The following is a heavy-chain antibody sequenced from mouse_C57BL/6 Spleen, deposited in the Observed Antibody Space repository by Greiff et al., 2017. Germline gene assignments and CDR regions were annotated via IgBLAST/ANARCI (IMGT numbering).Heavy chain of an antibody. CDR2: IYPRSGNT. CDR3: ARSYYSKGGYFDV. D-gene: IGHD2-5*01. J-gene: IGHJ1*03. V-gene: IGHV1-81*01. CDR1: GYTFTSYG. Sequence: QVQLQQSGAELARPGASVKLSCKASGYTFTSYGISWVKQRTGQGLEWIGEIYPRSGNTYYNEKFKGKATLTADKSSSTAYMELRSLTSEDSAVYFCARSYYSKGGYFDVWGTGTTVTVSS.